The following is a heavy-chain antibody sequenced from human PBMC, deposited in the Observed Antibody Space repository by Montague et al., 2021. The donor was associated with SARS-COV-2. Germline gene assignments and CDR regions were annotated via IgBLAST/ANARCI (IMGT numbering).Heavy chain of an antibody. Sequence: SETLSLTCTVSSGSLSGYYWNWIRQPPGEGLEWIGFTHYSGTTKXNPSLKSRLNMSLDTSKNQFSLTLNSVTAADTAIYYCARGTAYDHVYYWGQGAPVTVAS. CDR3: ARGTAYDHVYY. V-gene: IGHV4-59*12. D-gene: IGHD2-8*02. CDR2: THYSGTT. J-gene: IGHJ4*02. CDR1: SGSLSGYY.